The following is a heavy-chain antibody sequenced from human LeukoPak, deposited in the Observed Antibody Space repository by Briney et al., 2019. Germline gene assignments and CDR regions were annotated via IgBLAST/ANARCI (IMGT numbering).Heavy chain of an antibody. CDR2: IIPILGIA. CDR3: AREVRRGNYYDSSGYYYYFDY. V-gene: IGHV1-69*04. D-gene: IGHD3-22*01. Sequence: GASVKVSCKASGGTFSSYAISWVRQAPGQGLEWMGRIIPILGIANYAQKFQGRVTITADKSTSTAYMELSSLRSEDTAVYYCAREVRRGNYYDSSGYYYYFDYWGQGTLVTVSS. CDR1: GGTFSSYA. J-gene: IGHJ4*02.